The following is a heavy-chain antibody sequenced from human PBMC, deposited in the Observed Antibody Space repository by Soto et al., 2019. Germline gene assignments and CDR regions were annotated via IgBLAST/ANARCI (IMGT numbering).Heavy chain of an antibody. D-gene: IGHD3-3*01. CDR2: IYWDDSK. CDR3: ALASGWRSLY. V-gene: IGHV2-5*02. Sequence: QITLKESGPTLVKPTQTLTLTCTFSGFSLTTDRVGVGWIRQPPGEALEWLAVIYWDDSKTYRPSLESRLTITKDTSKNHVALTMTNIDSLDTATYYCALASGWRSLYWRQGTLVPVSS. CDR1: GFSLTTDRVG. J-gene: IGHJ4*02.